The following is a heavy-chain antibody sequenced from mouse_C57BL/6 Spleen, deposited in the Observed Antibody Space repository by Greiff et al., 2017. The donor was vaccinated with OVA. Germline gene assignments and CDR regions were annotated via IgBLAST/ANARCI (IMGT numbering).Heavy chain of an antibody. V-gene: IGHV1-61*01. J-gene: IGHJ2*01. CDR2: IYPSDSET. Sequence: QVQLQQSGAELVRPGSSVKLSCKASGYTFTSYWMDWVKQRPGQGLEWIGNIYPSDSETHYNQKFKDKATLTVDKSSSTAYMQLSSLTSEDSAVYYCARKDGYHFDYWGQGTTLTVSS. D-gene: IGHD2-3*01. CDR3: ARKDGYHFDY. CDR1: GYTFTSYW.